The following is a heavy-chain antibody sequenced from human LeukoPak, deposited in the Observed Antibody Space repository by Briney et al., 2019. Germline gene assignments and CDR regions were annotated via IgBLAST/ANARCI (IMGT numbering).Heavy chain of an antibody. V-gene: IGHV3-30*02. J-gene: IGHJ6*03. CDR1: GFTFSSYG. CDR3: AKDIGYCSGGSCGYMDV. D-gene: IGHD2-15*01. Sequence: GGSLRLSCAPSGFTFSSYGMHWVRQAPGKGLEWVAFIRYDGSNKYYADSVKGRFTISRDNSKNTLYLQMNSLRAEDTAVYYCAKDIGYCSGGSCGYMDVWGKGTTVTVSS. CDR2: IRYDGSNK.